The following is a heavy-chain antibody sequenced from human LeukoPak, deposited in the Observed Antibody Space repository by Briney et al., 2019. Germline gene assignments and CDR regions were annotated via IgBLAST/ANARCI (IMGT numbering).Heavy chain of an antibody. J-gene: IGHJ6*03. CDR1: GYTFTSYG. V-gene: IGHV1-18*01. CDR2: ISAYNGNT. Sequence: ASVKVSCKASGYTFTSYGISWVRQVPGQGLEWMGWISAYNGNTNYAQKLQGRVTMTTDTSTSTAYMELRSLRSDDTAVYYCARISYCYYYMDVWGKGTTVTVSS. CDR3: ARISYCYYYMDV.